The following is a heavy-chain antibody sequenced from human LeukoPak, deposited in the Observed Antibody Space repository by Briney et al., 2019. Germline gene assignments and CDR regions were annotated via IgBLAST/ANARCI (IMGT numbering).Heavy chain of an antibody. D-gene: IGHD1-7*01. J-gene: IGHJ5*02. CDR1: GYTFTGYY. V-gene: IGHV1-2*02. CDR3: ARGAIELELPLDP. Sequence: ASVKVSCKASGYTFTGYYMHWVRQAPGQGLEWMGWINPNSGGTNYAQKFQGRVTMTRDTSISTAYMELGRLRSDDTAVYYCARGAIELELPLDPWGQGTLVTVSS. CDR2: INPNSGGT.